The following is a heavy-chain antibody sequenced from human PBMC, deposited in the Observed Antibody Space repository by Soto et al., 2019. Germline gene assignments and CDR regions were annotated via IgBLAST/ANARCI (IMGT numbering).Heavy chain of an antibody. CDR3: AKQFDS. V-gene: IGHV3-74*01. Sequence: EVQLVESGGGLVQPGGSLRLSCAASGFTFSSYWMHWVRQAPGKGLVWVSRINSDGSTTGYADSVKSRFTISRDNAKNTLYLQMNSLRAEDMAVYYWAKQFDSWGQGTLVTVSS. CDR1: GFTFSSYW. CDR2: INSDGSTT. J-gene: IGHJ4*02.